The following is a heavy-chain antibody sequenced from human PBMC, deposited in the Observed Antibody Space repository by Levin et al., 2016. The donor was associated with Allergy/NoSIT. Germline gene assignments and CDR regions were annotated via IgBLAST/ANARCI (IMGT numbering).Heavy chain of an antibody. J-gene: IGHJ4*02. CDR1: GGTFSSYA. Sequence: SVKVSCKASGGTFSSYAISWVRQAPGQGLEWMGRIIPILGIANYAQKFQGRVTITADKSTSTAYMELSSLRSEDTAVYYCATSYCSGGSCYQTTYYFDYWGQGTLVTVSS. D-gene: IGHD2-15*01. CDR3: ATSYCSGGSCYQTTYYFDY. CDR2: IIPILGIA. V-gene: IGHV1-69*04.